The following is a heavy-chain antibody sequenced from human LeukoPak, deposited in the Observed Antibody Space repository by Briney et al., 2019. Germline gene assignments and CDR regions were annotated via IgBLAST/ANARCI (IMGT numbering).Heavy chain of an antibody. V-gene: IGHV4-30-4*08. CDR3: ARNRYSSSWYEAFDT. CDR1: GGSISSGDYY. D-gene: IGHD6-13*01. CDR2: IYYSGST. J-gene: IGHJ3*02. Sequence: SQTLSLTCTVSGGSISSGDYYWSWIRQPPGKGLEWIGYIYYSGSTYYNPSLKSRVTISVDTSKNQFSLKLSSVTAADTAVYYCARNRYSSSWYEAFDTWGQGTMVTVSS.